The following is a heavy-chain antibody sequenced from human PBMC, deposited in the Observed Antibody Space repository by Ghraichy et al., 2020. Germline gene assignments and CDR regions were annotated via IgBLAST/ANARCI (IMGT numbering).Heavy chain of an antibody. CDR3: ASLPPDSFY. CDR1: GFTFSNYW. V-gene: IGHV3-7*01. CDR2: IKPDGSKR. Sequence: GGSLRLSCAASGFTFSNYWMTWVRQAPGKGLEWVANIKPDGSKRYYVDSVKGRFTISRDNAKNSLYLQMSSLRAEDTAVYYCASLPPDSFYWGQGTLVTVSS. D-gene: IGHD3/OR15-3a*01. J-gene: IGHJ4*02.